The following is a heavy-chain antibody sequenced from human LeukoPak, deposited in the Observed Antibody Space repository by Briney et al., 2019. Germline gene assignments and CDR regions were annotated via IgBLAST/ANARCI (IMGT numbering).Heavy chain of an antibody. CDR1: GGSISSGGYY. CDR2: IYYSGST. V-gene: IGHV4-31*03. CDR3: ARETSVARSFDY. D-gene: IGHD1-7*01. Sequence: PSQTLSLTCTVSGGSISSGGYYWSWIRQHPGKGLEWIGYIYYSGSTNYNPSLKSRVTISVDTSKNQFSLKLSSVTAADTAVYYCARETSVARSFDYWGQGTLVTVSS. J-gene: IGHJ4*02.